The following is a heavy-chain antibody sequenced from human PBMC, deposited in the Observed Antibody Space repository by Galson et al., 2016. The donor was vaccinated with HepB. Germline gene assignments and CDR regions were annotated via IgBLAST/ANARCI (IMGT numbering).Heavy chain of an antibody. D-gene: IGHD7-27*01. CDR3: ARSYLLGRGFGW. CDR2: TFYRSNWQN. J-gene: IGHJ4*02. CDR1: GDSVSSNSAG. V-gene: IGHV6-1*01. Sequence: ISGDSVSSNSAGWNWIRQSPSRGLECLGRTFYRSNWQNHYAESVKSRITINPDTSKNQFSLQLSSVTPEDTAVYYCARSYLLGRGFGWWGQGTLVTVSS.